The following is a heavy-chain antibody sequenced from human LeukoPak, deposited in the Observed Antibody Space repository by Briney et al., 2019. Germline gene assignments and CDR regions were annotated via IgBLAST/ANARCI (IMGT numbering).Heavy chain of an antibody. CDR2: IHYSGST. V-gene: IGHV4-31*03. CDR3: ARDPYYYDRSGGFDP. CDR1: GGSISSGGYY. J-gene: IGHJ5*02. Sequence: SQTLSLTCTVSGGSISSGGYYWSWIRQHPGKGLECIGYIHYSGSTYYNPSLKSRVTISVDTSKNQFSLKLSSVTAADTAVYFCARDPYYYDRSGGFDPWGQGTLVTVSS. D-gene: IGHD3-22*01.